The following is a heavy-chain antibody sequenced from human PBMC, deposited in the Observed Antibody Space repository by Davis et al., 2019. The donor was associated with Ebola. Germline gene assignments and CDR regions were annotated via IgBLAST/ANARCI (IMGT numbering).Heavy chain of an antibody. J-gene: IGHJ4*02. Sequence: GESLKISCAASGFTFSSYGMHWVRQAPGKGLEWVAVIWYDGSNEDYADSVKGRFTISRDNSKNTLYLQMNSLRAEDTAVYYCAGEVWSSIDYWGQGTLVTVSS. V-gene: IGHV3-33*01. CDR1: GFTFSSYG. CDR3: AGEVWSSIDY. CDR2: IWYDGSNE. D-gene: IGHD3-10*01.